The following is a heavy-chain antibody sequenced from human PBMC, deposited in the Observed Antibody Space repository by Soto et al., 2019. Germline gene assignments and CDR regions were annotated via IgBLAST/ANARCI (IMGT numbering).Heavy chain of an antibody. V-gene: IGHV1-8*01. D-gene: IGHD3-22*01. CDR3: ARVEDYYDSSVYAFDI. CDR2: MNPNSGNT. J-gene: IGHJ3*02. CDR1: GYTFTIYD. Sequence: ASVKVSCKASGYTFTIYDINWVRQATGQGLEWMGWMNPNSGNTGYAQKFQGRVTMTRNTSISTAYMELSSLRSEDTAVYYCARVEDYYDSSVYAFDIWGQGTMVTVSS.